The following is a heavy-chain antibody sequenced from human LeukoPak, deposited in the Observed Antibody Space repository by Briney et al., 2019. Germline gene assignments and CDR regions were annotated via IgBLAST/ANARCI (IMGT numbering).Heavy chain of an antibody. J-gene: IGHJ4*02. Sequence: PGGSLRLSCAASGFMFSSYVMTWVRQAPGKGPEWVSGISSSGGGTYYADSVKGRFTISRDNSKNTLYLQMNSLRAEDTAVYYCATGSGSYYNKFDYWGQGTLVTVSS. CDR2: ISSSGGGT. CDR1: GFMFSSYV. CDR3: ATGSGSYYNKFDY. V-gene: IGHV3-23*01. D-gene: IGHD3-10*01.